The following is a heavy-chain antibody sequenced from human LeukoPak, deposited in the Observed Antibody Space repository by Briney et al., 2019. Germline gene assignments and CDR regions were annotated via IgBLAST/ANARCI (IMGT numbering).Heavy chain of an antibody. CDR2: ISYDGSNK. V-gene: IGHV3-30*18. J-gene: IGHJ6*04. CDR1: GFTFSSYG. CDR3: AELGITMIGGV. Sequence: GRSLRLSCAASGFTFSSYGMHWVRQAPGKGLEWVAVISYDGSNKYYADSVKGRFTISRDNPKNTLYLQMNSLRAEDTAVYYCAELGITMIGGVWGKGTTVTISS. D-gene: IGHD3-10*02.